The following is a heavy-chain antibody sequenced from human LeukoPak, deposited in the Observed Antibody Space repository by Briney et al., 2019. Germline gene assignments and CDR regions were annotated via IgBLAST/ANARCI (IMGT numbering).Heavy chain of an antibody. CDR1: GGSFSGYY. D-gene: IGHD6-13*01. CDR3: ARVLSIAAAETYYMDV. J-gene: IGHJ6*03. Sequence: PSETLSLTCAVYGGSFSGYYWSWIRQPPGKGLEWIGEINHSGSTNYNPSLKSRVTISVATSKNQFSLKLSSVTAADTAVYYCARVLSIAAAETYYMDVWGKGTTVTVSS. V-gene: IGHV4-34*01. CDR2: INHSGST.